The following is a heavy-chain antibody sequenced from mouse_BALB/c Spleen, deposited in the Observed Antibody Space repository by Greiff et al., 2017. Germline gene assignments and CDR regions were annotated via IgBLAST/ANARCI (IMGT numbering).Heavy chain of an antibody. D-gene: IGHD1-1*01. CDR2: INPSTGYT. J-gene: IGHJ4*01. V-gene: IGHV1-7*01. CDR1: GYTFTSYW. CDR3: AREIYGSSYVGYAMDY. Sequence: VQVVESGAELAKPGASVKMSCKASGYTFTSYWMHWVTQRPGQGLEWIGYINPSTGYTEYNPKFKDKATLTADKSSSTAYMQLSSLTSEDSAVYYCAREIYGSSYVGYAMDYWGQGTSGTVSS.